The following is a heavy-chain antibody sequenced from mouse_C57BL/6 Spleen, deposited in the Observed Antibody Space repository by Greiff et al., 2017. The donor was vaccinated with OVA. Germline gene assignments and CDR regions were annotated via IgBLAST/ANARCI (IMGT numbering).Heavy chain of an antibody. CDR2: IDPETGGT. CDR1: GYTFTDYE. D-gene: IGHD2-1*01. J-gene: IGHJ2*01. Sequence: VQLQQSGAELVRPGASVTLSCKASGYTFTDYEMHWVKQTPVHGLEWIGAIDPETGGTAYNQKFKGKAILTADKSSSTAYMELRSLTSEDSAVYYCTRKGGNYVGYFDYWGQGTTLTVSS. V-gene: IGHV1-15*01. CDR3: TRKGGNYVGYFDY.